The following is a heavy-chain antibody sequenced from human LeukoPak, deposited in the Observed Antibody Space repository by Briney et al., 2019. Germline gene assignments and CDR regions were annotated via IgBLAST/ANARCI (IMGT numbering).Heavy chain of an antibody. D-gene: IGHD1-20*01. CDR3: ARDISITGTYRPDY. CDR1: GFTFSSYA. V-gene: IGHV3-30*04. J-gene: IGHJ4*02. Sequence: PGGSLRLSCAASGFTFSSYAMHWVRQAPGKGLEWVAVISYDGSNKYYADSVKGRFTISRDNSKNTLYLQMNSLRAEDTAVYYCARDISITGTYRPDYWGQGTLVTVSS. CDR2: ISYDGSNK.